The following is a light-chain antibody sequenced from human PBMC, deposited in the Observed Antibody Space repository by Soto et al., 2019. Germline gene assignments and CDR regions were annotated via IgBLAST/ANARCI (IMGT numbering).Light chain of an antibody. CDR3: QAYDDSLSVHYV. CDR1: SSNIGSTYD. V-gene: IGLV1-40*01. Sequence: QSVLTQPPSVSGAPGQRVTISCTGSSSNIGSTYDVQWYQQLPGTAPKLLIQGNTNRPSGVPDRCSGSKSGTSAPLAITGLQADDEADYYGQAYDDSLSVHYVFGTGTKLTVL. CDR2: GNT. J-gene: IGLJ1*01.